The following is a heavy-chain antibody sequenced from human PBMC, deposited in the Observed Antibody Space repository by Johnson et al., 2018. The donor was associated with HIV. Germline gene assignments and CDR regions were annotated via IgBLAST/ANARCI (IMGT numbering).Heavy chain of an antibody. CDR1: GFTVSSNY. CDR3: ARERSEIYCSSGRGAFDI. J-gene: IGHJ3*02. D-gene: IGHD2-2*01. CDR2: IYSGGST. V-gene: IGHV3-53*01. Sequence: VQLVESGGGLIQPGGSLRLSCAASGFTVSSNYMSWVRQAPGKGLEWVSVIYSGGSTYYADSVKGRFTISRDNSKNTLYLQMNSLRAEDTAVYYCARERSEIYCSSGRGAFDIWGQGTMVTVSS.